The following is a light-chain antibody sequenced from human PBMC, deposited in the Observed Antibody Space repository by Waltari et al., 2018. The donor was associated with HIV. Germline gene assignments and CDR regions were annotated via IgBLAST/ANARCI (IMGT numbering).Light chain of an antibody. CDR2: DVD. Sequence: SAVTQPASVSGLPGQSITISCTGGASDFGLYNFFTWYQQHPGRVPRLILYDVDSRAPGISDRFSGSRSGPTASLNISRLRAEDEADYYCASFTGDDTLLFGGGTKVTVL. V-gene: IGLV2-14*03. CDR3: ASFTGDDTLL. J-gene: IGLJ3*02. CDR1: ASDFGLYNF.